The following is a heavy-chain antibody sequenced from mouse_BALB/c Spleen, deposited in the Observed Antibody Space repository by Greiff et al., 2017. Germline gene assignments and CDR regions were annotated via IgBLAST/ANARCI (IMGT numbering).Heavy chain of an antibody. CDR2: IYPGSGST. CDR3: TRLGCLDV. CDR1: GFTFNSYW. J-gene: IGHJ1*01. Sequence: LQQPGSELVRPGASVKLSCKASGFTFNSYWMHWVKQRPGQGLEWIGYIYPGSGSTNYDEKFKSKATMTADTSSSTAYMQLSSLTSEASAVYYCTRLGCLDVWGEGTTVTVSS. V-gene: IGHV1S22*01.